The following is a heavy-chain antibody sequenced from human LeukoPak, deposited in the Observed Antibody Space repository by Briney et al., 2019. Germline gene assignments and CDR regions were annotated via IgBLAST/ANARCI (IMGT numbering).Heavy chain of an antibody. J-gene: IGHJ6*02. Sequence: GGSLRLSCAASGFTFSSYAMSWVRQAPGKGLERVSVIYGGGSTYYADYVKGRFTISRDNSKNTMYLQMNSLRAEDTAIYYCARGPTMYGMDVWGQGNTVTVSS. CDR1: GFTFSSYA. V-gene: IGHV3-23*03. CDR2: IYGGGST. CDR3: ARGPTMYGMDV.